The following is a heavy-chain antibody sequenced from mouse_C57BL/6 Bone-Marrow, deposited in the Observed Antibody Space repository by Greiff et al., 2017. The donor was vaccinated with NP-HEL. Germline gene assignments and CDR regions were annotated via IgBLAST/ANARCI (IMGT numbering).Heavy chain of an antibody. CDR1: GFTFSSYG. J-gene: IGHJ4*01. Sequence: EVMLVESGGDLVKPGGSLKLSCAASGFTFSSYGMSWVRQTPDKRLEWVATISSGGSYTYYPDSVKGRFTISRDNAKNTLYLQMSSLESEDTAMYYCARRGYYAMDYWGQGTSVTGSS. CDR2: ISSGGSYT. CDR3: ARRGYYAMDY. V-gene: IGHV5-6*02.